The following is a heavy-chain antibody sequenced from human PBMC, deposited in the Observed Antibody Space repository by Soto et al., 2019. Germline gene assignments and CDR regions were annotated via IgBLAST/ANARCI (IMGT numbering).Heavy chain of an antibody. CDR2: IKQDGSEK. D-gene: IGHD3-22*01. CDR1: GFTFSSYW. Sequence: EVQLVESWGGLVQPGGSLRLSCAASGFTFSSYWMSWVRQAPGKGLEWVANIKQDGSEKYYVDSVKGRFTISRDNAKNSLYLQMNSLRAEDTAVYYCARVTTYYYDSSGYYFDDYWGQGTLVTVSS. V-gene: IGHV3-7*05. CDR3: ARVTTYYYDSSGYYFDDY. J-gene: IGHJ4*02.